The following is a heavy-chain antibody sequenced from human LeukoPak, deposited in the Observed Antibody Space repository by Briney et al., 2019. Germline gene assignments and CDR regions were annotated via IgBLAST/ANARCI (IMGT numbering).Heavy chain of an antibody. CDR2: IYYSGST. J-gene: IGHJ4*02. CDR3: ARARVLGGKWELLRYYFDY. Sequence: LETLSLTCTVSGGSISSSSYYWGWIRQPPGKGLEWIGSIYYSGSTYYNPSLKSRVTISVDTSKNQFSLKLSSVTAADTAVYYCARARVLGGKWELLRYYFDYWGQGTLVTVSS. V-gene: IGHV4-39*07. D-gene: IGHD1-26*01. CDR1: GGSISSSSYY.